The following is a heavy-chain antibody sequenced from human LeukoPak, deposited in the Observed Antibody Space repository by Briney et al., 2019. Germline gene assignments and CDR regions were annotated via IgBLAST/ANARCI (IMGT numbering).Heavy chain of an antibody. CDR1: GGSISSGYY. V-gene: IGHV4-39*01. CDR3: ARRREGSSWTDY. CDR2: INYSGST. D-gene: IGHD6-13*01. J-gene: IGHJ4*02. Sequence: SETLSLTCTVSGGSISSGYYWAWIRQPPGKGLDWIGNINYSGSTYYNPSLKSRVTISVDTSKKQFSLKLTSVTAADTAVYYCARRREGSSWTDYWGQGTLVTVSS.